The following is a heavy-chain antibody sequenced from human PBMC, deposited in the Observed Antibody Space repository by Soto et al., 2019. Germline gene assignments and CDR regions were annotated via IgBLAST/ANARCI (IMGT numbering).Heavy chain of an antibody. CDR2: ISAHNGNT. CDR3: ERGRYGDY. D-gene: IGHD1-1*01. Sequence: QVHLVQSGAEVKKPGASVKVSCKGSGYGFTTYGITWVRQAPGQGLEWMAWISAHNGNTNYAQKLQGRVTVTRDTSTSTAYMELRSLRSDDKAVYYCERGRYGDYWGQGALVTVSS. CDR1: GYGFTTYG. J-gene: IGHJ4*02. V-gene: IGHV1-18*01.